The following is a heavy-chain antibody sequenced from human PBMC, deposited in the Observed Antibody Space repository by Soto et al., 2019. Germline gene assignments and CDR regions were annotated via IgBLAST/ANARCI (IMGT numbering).Heavy chain of an antibody. J-gene: IGHJ3*02. Sequence: EVQLVQSGAEVKKPGESLKISCKGSGYSFTSYWIGWVRQMPGKGLEWVGIIYPGDSDTRYSPSFQGQVTISADKSISTAYLQWSSLKASDTAMYYCAVRGMCSGGSCYSILPYDAFDIWGQGTMVTVSS. CDR1: GYSFTSYW. CDR2: IYPGDSDT. V-gene: IGHV5-51*03. D-gene: IGHD2-15*01. CDR3: AVRGMCSGGSCYSILPYDAFDI.